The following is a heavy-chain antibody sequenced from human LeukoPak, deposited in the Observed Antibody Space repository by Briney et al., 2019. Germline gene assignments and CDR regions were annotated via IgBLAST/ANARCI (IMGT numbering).Heavy chain of an antibody. J-gene: IGHJ4*02. CDR3: GRRGHLHRPF. D-gene: IGHD3/OR15-3a*01. CDR2: IYYDGST. V-gene: IGHV4-39*01. CDR1: GDSADSIKSSSYY. Sequence: NPSETLSLTCTVSGDSADSIKSSSYYWAWIRLPPGKGLEWVGSIYYDGSTYYNPSLRGRVTISVDTSKSQFSVKLNSVTAADTAMYYCGRRGHLHRPFWGQGTLVTVSS.